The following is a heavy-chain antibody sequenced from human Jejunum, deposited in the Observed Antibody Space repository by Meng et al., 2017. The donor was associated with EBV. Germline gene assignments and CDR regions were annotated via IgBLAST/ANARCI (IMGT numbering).Heavy chain of an antibody. Sequence: QAQVQRWGAVPLRPSETLSLTCAVYGGSFSDYYWSWIRQPPGKGLEWIGEIDHSGRTNYNPSLKSRVTLSLLTSKDHFSLRLSSVTAADTAVYYCATFNCTVGTCSFDSWGQGTLVTVSS. CDR1: GGSFSDYY. D-gene: IGHD2-8*02. CDR2: IDHSGRT. J-gene: IGHJ4*02. V-gene: IGHV4-34*01. CDR3: ATFNCTVGTCSFDS.